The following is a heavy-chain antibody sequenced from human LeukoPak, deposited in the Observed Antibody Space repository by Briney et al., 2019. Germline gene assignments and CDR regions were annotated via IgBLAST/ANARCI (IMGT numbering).Heavy chain of an antibody. J-gene: IGHJ4*02. CDR3: AKDHDSSGWPTFDY. V-gene: IGHV3-53*01. D-gene: IGHD6-19*01. CDR2: IYSGGST. Sequence: GGSLRLSCAASGFTVSSNHMSWVRQAPGKGLEWVSVIYSGGSTYYADSVKGRFTISRDNSKNTLYLQMDSLRAEDTAVYYCAKDHDSSGWPTFDYWGQGTLVTVSS. CDR1: GFTVSSNH.